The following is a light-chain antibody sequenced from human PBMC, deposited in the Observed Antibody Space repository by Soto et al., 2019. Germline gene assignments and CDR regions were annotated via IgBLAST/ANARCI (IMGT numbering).Light chain of an antibody. J-gene: IGKJ2*01. CDR1: QNINNW. V-gene: IGKV1-5*03. CDR2: KAS. CDR3: QQYNTNSLP. Sequence: DIQMTQSPSTLSASVGDRVTITCRASQNINNWLAWYQQKPGKAPKFLIHKASSLESGVPSRFSGSGSGTEFTLTISSLQPDDFETYYCQQYNTNSLPFGQGTKLEI.